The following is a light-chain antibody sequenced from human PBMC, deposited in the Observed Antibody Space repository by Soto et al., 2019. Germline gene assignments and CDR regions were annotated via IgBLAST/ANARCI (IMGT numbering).Light chain of an antibody. CDR1: QSVSSN. CDR2: GAS. J-gene: IGKJ4*01. CDR3: QQYNNWPPLT. V-gene: IGKV3-15*01. Sequence: EIVMTQSPATLSVSPGERATLSCRASQSVSSNLPWYQQKPGQAPRLLIYGASTRATGIPARFSGSGSGTEFTLTISSLQSEDFAVYYCQQYNNWPPLTVGGGTKVEIK.